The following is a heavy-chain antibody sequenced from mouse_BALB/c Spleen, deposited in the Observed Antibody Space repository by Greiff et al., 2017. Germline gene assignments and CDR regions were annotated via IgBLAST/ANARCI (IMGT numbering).Heavy chain of an antibody. Sequence: EVQLQQSGAELVKPGASVKLSCTASGFNIKDTYMHWVKQRPEQGLEWIGRIDPANGNTKYDPKFQGKATITADTSSNTAYLQLSSLTSEDTAVYYCARPYGNYPYAMDYWGQGTSVTVSS. V-gene: IGHV14-3*02. CDR1: GFNIKDTY. CDR2: IDPANGNT. J-gene: IGHJ4*01. CDR3: ARPYGNYPYAMDY. D-gene: IGHD2-1*01.